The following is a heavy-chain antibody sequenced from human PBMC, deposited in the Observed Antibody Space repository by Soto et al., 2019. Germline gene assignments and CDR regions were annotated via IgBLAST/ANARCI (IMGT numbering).Heavy chain of an antibody. CDR2: STDSSDTV. CDR3: ARDFGHGYYLDY. CDR1: GFCFSNYN. D-gene: IGHD3-3*01. Sequence: EVSLRRSCVASGFCFSNYNMNWVRQAPGKGLEWVSYSTDSSDTVHYADSVSGRFTFSRDNAESSRYLQMNSLRDEDTAVYFCARDFGHGYYLDYWGRGPLVTVSS. J-gene: IGHJ4*02. V-gene: IGHV3-48*02.